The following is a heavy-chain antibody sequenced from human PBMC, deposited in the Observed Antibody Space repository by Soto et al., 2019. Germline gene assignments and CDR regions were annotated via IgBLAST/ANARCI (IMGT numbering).Heavy chain of an antibody. CDR3: ARVFPDTSSFFDP. D-gene: IGHD6-13*01. J-gene: IGHJ5*02. Sequence: PSETLSLTCAVYGVSFSGYYWSWIRQPPGKGLEWIGYIYYSDSTNYNPSLKSRVTISVDTSKNQFSLKVSSVTGADTAVYYCARVFPDTSSFFDPWAQGTLVTVSS. CDR1: GVSFSGYY. CDR2: IYYSDST. V-gene: IGHV4-59*12.